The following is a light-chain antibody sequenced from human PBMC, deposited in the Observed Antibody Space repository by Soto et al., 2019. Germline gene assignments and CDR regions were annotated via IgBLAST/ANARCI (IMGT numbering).Light chain of an antibody. V-gene: IGLV2-14*01. CDR1: SRDVGGYNY. CDR3: TSFTSSTTYV. CDR2: EVS. J-gene: IGLJ1*01. Sequence: QSALTQPASVSGSPGQSITISCTGTSRDVGGYNYVCWYQHHPGKAPKLIISEVSNRPSGVSDRFSGSKSGNTASLTISGLQPEDEADYYCTSFTSSTTYVFGTGTKVTVL.